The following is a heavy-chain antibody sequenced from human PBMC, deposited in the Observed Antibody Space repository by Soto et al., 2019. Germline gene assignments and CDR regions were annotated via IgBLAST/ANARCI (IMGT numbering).Heavy chain of an antibody. CDR1: GYTFTSYG. J-gene: IGHJ4*02. CDR2: ISAYNGNT. CDR3: ARDANVLRYFDWLSHYDY. D-gene: IGHD3-9*01. V-gene: IGHV1-18*01. Sequence: GASVKVSCKASGYTFTSYGISWVRQAPGQGLEWMGWISAYNGNTNYAQKLQGRVTMTTDTSTSTAYMERRSLRSDDTAVYYCARDANVLRYFDWLSHYDYWGQGTLVTVSS.